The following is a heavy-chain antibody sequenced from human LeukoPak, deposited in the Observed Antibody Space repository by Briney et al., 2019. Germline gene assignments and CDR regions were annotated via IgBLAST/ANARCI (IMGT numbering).Heavy chain of an antibody. V-gene: IGHV4-61*01. J-gene: IGHJ5*02. CDR2: IYYSGST. D-gene: IGHD3-22*01. CDR1: GGSVSSGSYY. CDR3: ARASSGNWFDP. Sequence: SETLSLTCTVSGGSVSSGSYYWSWIRQPPGKGLESIGHIYYSGSTNYNPSLKSRVTISVDTSKNQFSLKLTSVTAADTAVYYCARASSGNWFDPWGQGTLVTVSS.